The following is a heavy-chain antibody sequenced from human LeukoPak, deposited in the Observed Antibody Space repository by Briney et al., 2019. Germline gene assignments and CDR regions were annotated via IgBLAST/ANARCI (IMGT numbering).Heavy chain of an antibody. D-gene: IGHD1-26*01. CDR2: IYTSGST. V-gene: IGHV4-4*07. CDR3: ARAPSSGATYFNY. Sequence: SETPSLTCTVSGGSISSYYWSWIRQPAGKGLEWIGRIYTSGSTNYNPSLRSRVTMSVDTSKNQFSLKLSSVTAADTAVYYCARAPSSGATYFNYWGQGTLVTVSS. CDR1: GGSISSYY. J-gene: IGHJ4*02.